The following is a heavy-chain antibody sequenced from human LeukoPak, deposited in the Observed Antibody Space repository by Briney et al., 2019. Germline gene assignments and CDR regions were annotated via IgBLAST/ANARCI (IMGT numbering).Heavy chain of an antibody. D-gene: IGHD2-2*01. J-gene: IGHJ4*02. CDR3: ARLEGYCSSTSCSDYFDY. V-gene: IGHV3-30*03. CDR2: ISYDGSNK. CDR1: GFTFSSYG. Sequence: GGSLRLSCAASGFTFSSYGMHWVRQAPGKGLEWVAVISYDGSNKYYADSVKGRFTISRDNSKNTLYLQMNSLRAEDTAVYYCARLEGYCSSTSCSDYFDYWGQGTLVTVSS.